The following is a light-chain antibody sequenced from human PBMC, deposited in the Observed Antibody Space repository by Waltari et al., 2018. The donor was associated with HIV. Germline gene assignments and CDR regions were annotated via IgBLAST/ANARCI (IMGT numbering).Light chain of an antibody. Sequence: QSALTQPPSASGPPGQSVTLSCTGTSSYVGGYNYVSWYQQHPGKAPKLMIYEVSKRPSGVPDRFSGSKSGNTASLTVSGLQAEDEADYYCSSSRVFGGGTKLTVL. CDR3: SSSRV. CDR1: SSYVGGYNY. J-gene: IGLJ3*02. CDR2: EVS. V-gene: IGLV2-8*01.